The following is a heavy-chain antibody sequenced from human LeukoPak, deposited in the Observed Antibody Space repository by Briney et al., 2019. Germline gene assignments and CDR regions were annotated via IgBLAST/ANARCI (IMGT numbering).Heavy chain of an antibody. J-gene: IGHJ5*02. V-gene: IGHV3-23*01. Sequence: PGGSLRLSCAASGFTFSSYAMSWVRQAPGKGLEWVSAISDSGGSTYYADSVKGRFTISRDNSKNTLYLQMNSLRAEDTAVYYCARGEMATIFSAFDPWGQGTLVTVSS. CDR2: ISDSGGST. CDR3: ARGEMATIFSAFDP. CDR1: GFTFSSYA. D-gene: IGHD5-24*01.